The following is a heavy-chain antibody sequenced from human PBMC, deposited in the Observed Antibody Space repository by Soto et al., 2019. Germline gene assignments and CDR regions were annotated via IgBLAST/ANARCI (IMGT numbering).Heavy chain of an antibody. V-gene: IGHV1-69*13. J-gene: IGHJ4*02. CDR3: ARGGNNWKGDY. Sequence: ASVKVSCKASGGTFSSYAISWVRQAPGQGLEWMGGIIPIFGTANSAQKFQGRVTITAGESTSTAYMELSSLRSEDTAVYYCARGGNNWKGDYWGQGTLVTVSS. D-gene: IGHD1-20*01. CDR1: GGTFSSYA. CDR2: IIPIFGTA.